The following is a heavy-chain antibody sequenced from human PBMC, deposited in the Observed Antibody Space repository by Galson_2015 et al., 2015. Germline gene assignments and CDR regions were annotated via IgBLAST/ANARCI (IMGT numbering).Heavy chain of an antibody. CDR1: GFTFSNAW. D-gene: IGHD4-17*01. V-gene: IGHV3-15*01. CDR3: TTDNDEVTTNI. J-gene: IGHJ3*02. Sequence: SLRLSCAASGFTFSNAWMSWVRQAPGKGLEWVGRIKSKTDGGTTDYAAPVKGRFTISRDDSKNTLYLQMNSLKTEDTAVYYCTTDNDEVTTNIWGQGTMVTVSS. CDR2: IKSKTDGGTT.